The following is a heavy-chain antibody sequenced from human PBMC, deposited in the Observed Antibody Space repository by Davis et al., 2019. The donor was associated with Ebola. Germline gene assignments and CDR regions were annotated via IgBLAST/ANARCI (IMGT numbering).Heavy chain of an antibody. J-gene: IGHJ3*02. Sequence: HTGGSLRLSCAASGFSFSSYWMYWVRQAPGKGLVWVSRIKSDGSSTYYADSVKGRFTISRDNAKNTLYLQMNSLRDEDTAVYYCADQKNYASDIWGQRTMVTVSS. CDR2: IKSDGSST. CDR1: GFSFSSYW. V-gene: IGHV3-74*01. CDR3: ADQKNYASDI.